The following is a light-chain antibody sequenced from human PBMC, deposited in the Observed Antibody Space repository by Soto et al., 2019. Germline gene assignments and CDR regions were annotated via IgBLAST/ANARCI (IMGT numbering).Light chain of an antibody. J-gene: IGLJ3*02. Sequence: QSVLTQPASVSGSPGQSITISCTGSSSDVGGTNFVSWYQQHPGRAPKVLIYDVSNRPSGVSDRFSGSKSGNTAFLTISGLQTDDEADYYCTSYTTRNTRVFGGGTKVTVL. CDR2: DVS. V-gene: IGLV2-14*03. CDR1: SSDVGGTNF. CDR3: TSYTTRNTRV.